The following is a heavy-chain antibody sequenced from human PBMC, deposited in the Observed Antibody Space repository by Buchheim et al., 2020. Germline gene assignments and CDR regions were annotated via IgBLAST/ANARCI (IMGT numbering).Heavy chain of an antibody. J-gene: IGHJ6*02. CDR1: GFTFSNYE. Sequence: EVQLVESGGALVQPGGSLRLSCAASGFTFSNYEMNWVRQAPGKGLEWVSAISGSGGSTYYADSVKGRFTISRDNSKNTLYLQMNSLRAEDTAVYYCAKDAYPELLWFGESEYGMDVWGQGTT. D-gene: IGHD3-10*01. V-gene: IGHV3-23*04. CDR2: ISGSGGST. CDR3: AKDAYPELLWFGESEYGMDV.